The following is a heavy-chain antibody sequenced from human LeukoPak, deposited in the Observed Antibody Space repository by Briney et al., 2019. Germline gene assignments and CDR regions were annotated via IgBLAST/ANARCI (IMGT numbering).Heavy chain of an antibody. CDR2: IKQDGSEK. J-gene: IGHJ3*02. CDR1: GFTFSSYW. CDR3: AREALRGAFDI. Sequence: QTGGSLRLSCAASGFTFSSYWMSWVRQAPGKGLEWVANIKQDGSEKYYVDSVKGRFTISSDNAKNSLYLQMNSLRAEDTAVYYCAREALRGAFDIWGQGTMVTVSS. D-gene: IGHD5-12*01. V-gene: IGHV3-7*01.